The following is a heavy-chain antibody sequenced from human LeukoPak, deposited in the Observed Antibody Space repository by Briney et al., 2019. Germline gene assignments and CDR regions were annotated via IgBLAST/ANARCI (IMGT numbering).Heavy chain of an antibody. CDR1: GGTFSSYY. D-gene: IGHD6-13*01. CDR3: ARSIYSSPRGGFDP. Sequence: ASVKVSCKASGGTFSSYYMHWVRQAPGQGLEWMGIINPSGGSTSYAQKFQGRVTMTRDMSTSTVYMALSSLRSEDTAVYYCARSIYSSPRGGFDPWGQGTLVTVSS. V-gene: IGHV1-46*01. J-gene: IGHJ5*02. CDR2: INPSGGST.